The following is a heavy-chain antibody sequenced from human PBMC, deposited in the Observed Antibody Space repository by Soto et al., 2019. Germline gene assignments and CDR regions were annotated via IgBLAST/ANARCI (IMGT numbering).Heavy chain of an antibody. D-gene: IGHD3-22*01. CDR3: ARPMRNRGYYYYGMDV. V-gene: IGHV5-10-1*01. Sequence: GDSLKISCKGSGYSFTSYWISWVRQMPGKGLEWMGRIDPSDSYTNYSPSFQGHVTISADKSISTAYLQWSSLKASDTAMYYCARPMRNRGYYYYGMDVWGQGTTVTSP. CDR2: IDPSDSYT. CDR1: GYSFTSYW. J-gene: IGHJ6*02.